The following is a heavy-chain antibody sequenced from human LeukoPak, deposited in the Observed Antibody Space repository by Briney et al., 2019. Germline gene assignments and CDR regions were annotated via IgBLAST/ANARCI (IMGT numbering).Heavy chain of an antibody. J-gene: IGHJ4*02. CDR1: GYTFTSYG. Sequence: GASVKVSCKASGYTFTSYGISWVRQAPGQGLEWMGWISAYNGNTNYAQKLQGRVTMTTDTSTSTAYMELRSLRSDDTAVYYCARDHSSSWYRESSDYWGQGTLVTVSS. D-gene: IGHD6-13*01. V-gene: IGHV1-18*01. CDR2: ISAYNGNT. CDR3: ARDHSSSWYRESSDY.